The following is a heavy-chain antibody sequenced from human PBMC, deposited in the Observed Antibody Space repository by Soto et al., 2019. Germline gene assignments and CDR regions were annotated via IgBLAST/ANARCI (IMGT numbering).Heavy chain of an antibody. D-gene: IGHD4-17*01. CDR2: IWYDGTIK. V-gene: IGHV3-33*01. J-gene: IGHJ4*02. CDR3: ARHSYPYCDYAFAN. Sequence: QVQLVESGGGVVQPGRSLRLSCAASGFTFTNYDIHWVRQAPGKGLEWVAVIWYDGTIKYYGYSVKGRFTISRDNSKNRVYLQMNTLRAEDPAVYYCARHSYPYCDYAFANRGQGTLVTVSS. CDR1: GFTFTNYD.